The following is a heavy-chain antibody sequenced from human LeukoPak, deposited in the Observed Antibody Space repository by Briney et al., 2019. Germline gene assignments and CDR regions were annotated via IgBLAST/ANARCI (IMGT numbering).Heavy chain of an antibody. CDR3: ARDSITGDNSLDF. CDR2: ITNDGNYE. CDR1: GCTFSTYG. Sequence: GRSLRLSCAASGCTFSTYGMHWVRQAPGKGREGVAVITNDGNYEKYADAVRGGLTISRENSKKKLYLQMNSLSAEDTAVYYCARDSITGDNSLDFWGRGTLVTVSS. J-gene: IGHJ4*02. D-gene: IGHD7-27*01. V-gene: IGHV3-33*05.